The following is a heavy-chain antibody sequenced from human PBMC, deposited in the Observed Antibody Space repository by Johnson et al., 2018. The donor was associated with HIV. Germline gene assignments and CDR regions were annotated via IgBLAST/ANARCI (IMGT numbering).Heavy chain of an antibody. CDR1: GFIFDDYA. D-gene: IGHD3-22*01. Sequence: EVQLVESGGGVVRPGGSLRLSCAASGFIFDDYAMSWVRQAPGKGLEWVSGINCNGANTGYADSVQGRFIISRDSAKNSLYLQMNSLRAEDTALYYCAREEERITMTEIAFDIWGQGTMVTVSS. V-gene: IGHV3-20*04. CDR2: INCNGANT. CDR3: AREEERITMTEIAFDI. J-gene: IGHJ3*02.